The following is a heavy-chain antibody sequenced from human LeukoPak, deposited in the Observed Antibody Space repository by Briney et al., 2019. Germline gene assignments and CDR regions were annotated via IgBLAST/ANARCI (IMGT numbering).Heavy chain of an antibody. CDR3: AKDGGDIVGATASWFDP. CDR1: GFTFSIYG. CDR2: IRYDGSNK. V-gene: IGHV3-30*02. J-gene: IGHJ5*02. D-gene: IGHD1-26*01. Sequence: GGSLRLSCAASGFTFSIYGMHWVRQAPGKGLEWGAFIRYDGSNKYYADSVKGRFTISRDNSKNTLYLQMNSLRAEDTAVYYCAKDGGDIVGATASWFDPWGQGTLVTVSS.